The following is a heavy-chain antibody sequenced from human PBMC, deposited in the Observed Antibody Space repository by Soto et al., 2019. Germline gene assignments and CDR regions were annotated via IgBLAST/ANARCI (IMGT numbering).Heavy chain of an antibody. D-gene: IGHD4-17*01. Sequence: QITLKESGPTLVKPTQTLTLTCTFSGFSLSTSGVGVGWIRQPPGKALEWLALIYWDDAKRYSPSLKSRHTATKDTSKNRVVLRMTYMDPVDTATYYCAHSRTCGDYPYWGQGTLVTVSS. J-gene: IGHJ4*01. V-gene: IGHV2-5*02. CDR2: IYWDDAK. CDR3: AHSRTCGDYPY. CDR1: GFSLSTSGVG.